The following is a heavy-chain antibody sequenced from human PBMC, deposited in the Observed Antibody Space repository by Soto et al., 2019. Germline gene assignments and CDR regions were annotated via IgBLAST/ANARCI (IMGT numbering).Heavy chain of an antibody. D-gene: IGHD2-15*01. V-gene: IGHV3-9*01. CDR1: GFTFDYYA. Sequence: GGSLRLSCAASGFTFDYYAMHGVRQAPGKGLEWVSGISWNSGSIGYADSVKGRFTISRDNAKNSLYLQMNSLRAEDTALYYCAKDLTVDHYYYYGMDVWGQGTTVTVSS. J-gene: IGHJ6*02. CDR2: ISWNSGSI. CDR3: AKDLTVDHYYYYGMDV.